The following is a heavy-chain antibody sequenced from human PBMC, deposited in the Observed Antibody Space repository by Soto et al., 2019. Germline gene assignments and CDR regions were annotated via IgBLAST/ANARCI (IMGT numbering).Heavy chain of an antibody. D-gene: IGHD3-10*01. V-gene: IGHV3-30-3*01. J-gene: IGHJ1*01. Sequence: GGLLSLSWGAAGCTFGDYTIHWVRQDQGKGLEWVAVISYDGNNKKYADSVEGRFTISRDNSKNTLYLQLNSLRDEDTAVYYCAKDLYPPGSALNWTATCFAAWGQRTLVPVSS. CDR3: AKDLYPPGSALNWTATCFAA. CDR1: GCTFGDYT. CDR2: ISYDGNNK.